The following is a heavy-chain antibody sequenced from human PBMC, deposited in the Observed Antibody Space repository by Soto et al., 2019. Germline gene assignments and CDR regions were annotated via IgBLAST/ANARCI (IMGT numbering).Heavy chain of an antibody. CDR1: XXXXXXXXXX. CDR3: XXXXXXXXXXXXXXXXXXXDX. V-gene: IGHV4-30-4*01. Sequence: QVQLQESGPGLVKPSQTLSLTCTVSXXXXXXXXXXXXXXXXXXGXGLEWXGYIYYSGSTYYNPSLKSRVTISVDTSKNQFSLKLSSVXAADXXXYYXXXXXXXXXXXXXXXXXXXXDXXXQGTLVTVSS. J-gene: IGHJ5*02. CDR2: IYYSGST.